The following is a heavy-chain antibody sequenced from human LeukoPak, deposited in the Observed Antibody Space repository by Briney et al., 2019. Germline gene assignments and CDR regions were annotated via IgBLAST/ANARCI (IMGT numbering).Heavy chain of an antibody. J-gene: IGHJ5*02. Sequence: SETLSLTCTVSGGSLSSSSYYWGWIRQPPGTGREWFGSIYYSGSPYSNPPLKSRVTISVDTSKNQFSLTLSSVTAADAAWYYCARATGGDYENCFDPWGQGTLVTVSS. CDR1: GGSLSSSSYY. D-gene: IGHD2-21*02. CDR2: IYYSGSP. CDR3: ARATGGDYENCFDP. V-gene: IGHV4-39*07.